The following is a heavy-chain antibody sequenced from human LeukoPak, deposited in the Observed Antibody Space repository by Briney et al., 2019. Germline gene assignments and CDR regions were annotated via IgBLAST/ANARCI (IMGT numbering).Heavy chain of an antibody. CDR3: VRLFGGVTTCDY. V-gene: IGHV3-7*01. Sequence: RGSRRPSCAASGFTLSTYSMSWDRQAQGKGLDWVGSINQDGSAEYYVDAVSGRFTISRDDAKDSLYLQVNSLRVDDTAVYYCVRLFGGVTTCDYWGQGTLVTVSS. CDR2: INQDGSAE. D-gene: IGHD4-17*01. CDR1: GFTLSTYS. J-gene: IGHJ4*02.